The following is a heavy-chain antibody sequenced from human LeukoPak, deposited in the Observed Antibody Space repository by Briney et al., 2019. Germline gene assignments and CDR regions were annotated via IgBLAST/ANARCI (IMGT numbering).Heavy chain of an antibody. V-gene: IGHV4-34*01. CDR3: ARGDSSGWFLLFAFDI. Sequence: SETLSLTCAVYGGSLSGYYWSWIRQPPGKGLEWIGEINHSGSTNYNPSLKSRVTISVDTSKNQFSLKLSSVTAADTAVYYCARGDSSGWFLLFAFDIWGQGTMVTVSS. J-gene: IGHJ3*02. CDR1: GGSLSGYY. D-gene: IGHD6-19*01. CDR2: INHSGST.